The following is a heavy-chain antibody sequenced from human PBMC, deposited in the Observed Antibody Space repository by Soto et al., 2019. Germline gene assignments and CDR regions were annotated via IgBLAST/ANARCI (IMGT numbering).Heavy chain of an antibody. D-gene: IGHD4-17*01. J-gene: IGHJ4*02. CDR2: MTPNSGNT. V-gene: IGHV1-8*01. CDR3: ARTRYGDNAAY. Sequence: QVQLVQSGAEVKKPGASVKVSCKASGYTFTSYDINWVRQATGQGLVWMGWMTPNSGNTGYAQKCQVGVTMTRNTSISTAHMELSSLRSEDPAVYYCARTRYGDNAAYWGQGTLVSVSS. CDR1: GYTFTSYD.